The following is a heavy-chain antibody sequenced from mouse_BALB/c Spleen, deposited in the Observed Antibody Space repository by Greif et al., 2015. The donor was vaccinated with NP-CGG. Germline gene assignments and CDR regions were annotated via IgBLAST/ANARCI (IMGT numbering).Heavy chain of an antibody. CDR1: GFTFSSYT. V-gene: IGHV5-12-2*01. D-gene: IGHD1-3*01. CDR3: ARRELTYWYFDV. Sequence: VQLKESGGGLVQPGGSLKLSCAASGFTFSSYTMSWVRQTPEKRLEWVAYISNGGGSTYYPDTVKGRFTISRDNAKNTLYLQMSSLKSEDTAMYYCARRELTYWYFDVWGAGTTVTVSS. J-gene: IGHJ1*01. CDR2: ISNGGGST.